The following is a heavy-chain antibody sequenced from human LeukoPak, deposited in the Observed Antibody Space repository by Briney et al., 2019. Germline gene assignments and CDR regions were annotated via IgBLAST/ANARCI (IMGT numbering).Heavy chain of an antibody. CDR1: GFTVSSNY. D-gene: IGHD1-26*01. J-gene: IGHJ4*02. CDR2: IDPDGSKI. CDR3: ARDDVGSIPIDY. V-gene: IGHV3-74*01. Sequence: GGSLRLSCAASGFTVSSNYMSWVRQAPGKGLVWVSYIDPDGSKIRDADSVKGRFTISRDNAKNTLYLQMNSLRVEDTAVYYCARDDVGSIPIDYWGQGTLVTVSS.